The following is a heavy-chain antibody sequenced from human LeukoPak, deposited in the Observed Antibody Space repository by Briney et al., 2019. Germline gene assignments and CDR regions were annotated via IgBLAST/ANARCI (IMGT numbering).Heavy chain of an antibody. CDR2: IYYSGST. CDR3: ARGGGRYCSSTSCYHDAFDI. D-gene: IGHD2-2*01. V-gene: IGHV4-39*01. Sequence: SETLSLTCTVSGGSISSSSYYWGWIRQPPGKELEWIGSIYYSGSTYYNPSLKSRVTISVDTSKNQFSLKLSSVTAADTAVYYCARGGGRYCSSTSCYHDAFDIWGQGTMVTVSS. CDR1: GGSISSSSYY. J-gene: IGHJ3*02.